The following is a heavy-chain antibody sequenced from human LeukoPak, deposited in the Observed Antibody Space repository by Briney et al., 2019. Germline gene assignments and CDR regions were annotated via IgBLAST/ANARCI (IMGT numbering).Heavy chain of an antibody. J-gene: IGHJ4*02. V-gene: IGHV4-59*01. D-gene: IGHD3-22*01. CDR3: ASKRESSGYYSFDY. Sequence: SETLSLTCTVSGGSISSYYWSWIRQPPGKGLEWIGYIYYSGSTNYNPSLKSRVTISVDTSKNQFFLKLSSVTAADTAVYYCASKRESSGYYSFDYWGQGTLVTVSS. CDR2: IYYSGST. CDR1: GGSISSYY.